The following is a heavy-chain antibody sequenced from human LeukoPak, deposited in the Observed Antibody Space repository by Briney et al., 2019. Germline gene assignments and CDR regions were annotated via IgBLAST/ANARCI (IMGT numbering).Heavy chain of an antibody. Sequence: GGSLRLSCAASGFTFSSYAMSWVRQAPGKGLEWVSTFSGSGGSTHYADSVKGRFTISRDNSKNTLYLQMNSLRAEDTAVYYCAKDVGAAARSYMDVWGKGTTVTISS. D-gene: IGHD6-13*01. CDR1: GFTFSSYA. V-gene: IGHV3-23*01. J-gene: IGHJ6*03. CDR2: FSGSGGST. CDR3: AKDVGAAARSYMDV.